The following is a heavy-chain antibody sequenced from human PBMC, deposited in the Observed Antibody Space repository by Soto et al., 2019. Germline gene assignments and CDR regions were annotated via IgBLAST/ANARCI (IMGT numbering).Heavy chain of an antibody. V-gene: IGHV2-5*02. D-gene: IGHD6-6*01. CDR3: ALGIAARPFDS. CDR1: GFSLTTTGVG. Sequence: QISLKESGPALVKPTQTLTLTCSFSGFSLTTTGVGVGWIRQPPGKALEWLALIYWDDDERYNPSLNNRLTITKDTSKNLFVLTMTNVDPVDTATYYCALGIAARPFDSWGQGTLVTVSS. CDR2: IYWDDDE. J-gene: IGHJ4*02.